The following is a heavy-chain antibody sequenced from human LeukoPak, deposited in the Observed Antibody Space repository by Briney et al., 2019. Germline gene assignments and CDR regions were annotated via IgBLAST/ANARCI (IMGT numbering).Heavy chain of an antibody. CDR3: ARRVYSSSWSYYFDY. J-gene: IGHJ4*02. Sequence: SETLSLTCTVSGGSISSYYWSWIRQPPGKGLEWIGSIHYSGSTSYNPSLKSRVTISVDTSKNQFSLKLNSVTAADAAVYYCARRVYSSSWSYYFDYWGQGTLVTVSS. CDR2: IHYSGST. D-gene: IGHD6-13*01. CDR1: GGSISSYY. V-gene: IGHV4-59*01.